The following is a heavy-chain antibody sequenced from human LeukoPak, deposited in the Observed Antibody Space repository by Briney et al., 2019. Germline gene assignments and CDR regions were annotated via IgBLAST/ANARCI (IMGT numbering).Heavy chain of an antibody. Sequence: GESLKISCKASGYSFSSYCIGWVRQLPGKGLEGMVIIYPGDSDTRYSPSFLGQVTISADKSISTAYLQWSGLKPSDTAMYYCAKRWADSSGSQHYFDYWGQETLVTVSS. CDR3: AKRWADSSGSQHYFDY. CDR2: IYPGDSDT. CDR1: GYSFSSYC. J-gene: IGHJ4*02. V-gene: IGHV5-51*01. D-gene: IGHD3-22*01.